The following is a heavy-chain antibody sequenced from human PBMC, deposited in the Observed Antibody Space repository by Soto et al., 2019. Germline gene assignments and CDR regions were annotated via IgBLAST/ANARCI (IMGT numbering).Heavy chain of an antibody. Sequence: GGSLRLSCSASGFTFSTYSMNWVRQAPGKGLEWVANIKGDGTDMYFVDSVRGRFTISRDNAKNSLTLQMNSLRAEDTAVYYCARDGHNYNDFAYWGQGTLVTVSS. CDR3: ARDGHNYNDFAY. CDR1: GFTFSTYS. J-gene: IGHJ4*02. V-gene: IGHV3-7*01. CDR2: IKGDGTDM. D-gene: IGHD1-1*01.